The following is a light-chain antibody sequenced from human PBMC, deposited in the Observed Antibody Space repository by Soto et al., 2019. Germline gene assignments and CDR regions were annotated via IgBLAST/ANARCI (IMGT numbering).Light chain of an antibody. V-gene: IGKV3-20*01. Sequence: ENVFALSSGHPCFSPRQRVPLSLWASQSVRGNNLAWYQQKPGQAPRLLIFGASSRATGIPDRFSGSGSGTDFTLTITRLAREDFAVYYCQQYGNSPKTFGQGTKVDI. J-gene: IGKJ1*01. CDR1: QSVRGNN. CDR3: QQYGNSPKT. CDR2: GAS.